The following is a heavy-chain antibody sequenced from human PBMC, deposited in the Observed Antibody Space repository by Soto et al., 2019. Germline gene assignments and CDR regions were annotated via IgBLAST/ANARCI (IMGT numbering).Heavy chain of an antibody. V-gene: IGHV4-59*08. CDR3: ASRHSSPYFDY. CDR2: IYYSGIT. Sequence: SETLSLTCTVSGGSISSYYWSWIRKPPGKGLEWIGYIYYSGITNYNPSLKSRVTISVDTSKNQFPLKLNSVTAADTAVYYCASRHSSPYFDYWGQGTLVTVSS. CDR1: GGSISSYY. D-gene: IGHD6-13*01. J-gene: IGHJ4*02.